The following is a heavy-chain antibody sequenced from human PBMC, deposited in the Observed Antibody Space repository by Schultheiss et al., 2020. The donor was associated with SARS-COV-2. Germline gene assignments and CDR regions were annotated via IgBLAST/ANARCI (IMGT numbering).Heavy chain of an antibody. CDR1: GFSLSTSGVG. J-gene: IGHJ4*02. CDR3: AHRPGMITFWGVII. CDR2: IYWDDDK. V-gene: IGHV2-5*02. D-gene: IGHD3-16*02. Sequence: SGPTLVKPTQTLTLTCTFSGFSLSTSGVGVGWIRQPPGKALEWLALIYWDDDKRYSPSLKSRLTITKDTSKNQVVLTMTNMDPVDTATYYCAHRPGMITFWGVIIWGQGTLVTVSS.